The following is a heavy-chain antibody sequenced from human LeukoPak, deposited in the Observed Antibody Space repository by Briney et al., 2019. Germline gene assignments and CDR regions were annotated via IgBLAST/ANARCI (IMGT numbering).Heavy chain of an antibody. J-gene: IGHJ1*01. V-gene: IGHV3-30*02. Sequence: GGSLRLSCAASGFTFSSYGMHWVRQAPGKGLEWVAFIRYDGSNKYYADSVKGRFTISRDNSKNTLYLQMNSLRAEDTAVYYCAKTSSSWYGEYFQHWGQGTLVTVSS. D-gene: IGHD6-13*01. CDR1: GFTFSSYG. CDR2: IRYDGSNK. CDR3: AKTSSSWYGEYFQH.